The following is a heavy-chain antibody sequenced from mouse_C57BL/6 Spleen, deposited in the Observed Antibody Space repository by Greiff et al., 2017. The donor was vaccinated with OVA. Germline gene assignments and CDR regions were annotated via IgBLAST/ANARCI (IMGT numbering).Heavy chain of an antibody. Sequence: QVQLQQSGAELAKPGASVKLSCKASGYTFTSYWMHWVKQRPGQGLEWIGYINPSSGYTKYNQKFKDKATLTADKSSSTAYMQLSSLTYEDSAVYYCAREPYGNYVAMDYWGQGTSVTVSS. J-gene: IGHJ4*01. V-gene: IGHV1-7*01. CDR3: AREPYGNYVAMDY. CDR2: INPSSGYT. CDR1: GYTFTSYW. D-gene: IGHD2-1*01.